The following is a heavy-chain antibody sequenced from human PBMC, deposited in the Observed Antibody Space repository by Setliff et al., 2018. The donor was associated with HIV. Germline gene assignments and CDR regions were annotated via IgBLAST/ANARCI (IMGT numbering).Heavy chain of an antibody. Sequence: SETLSLTCTVSGGSISSHYWSWIRQPPGEGLEWIGSIYYSGSTNYNPSLKSRVTMSVDTSNNQVSLYLSSVTAADTAVYYCARAVGASYATPYLDYWGRGTLVTVSS. J-gene: IGHJ4*02. CDR1: GGSISSHY. CDR3: ARAVGASYATPYLDY. CDR2: IYYSGST. D-gene: IGHD1-26*01. V-gene: IGHV4-59*11.